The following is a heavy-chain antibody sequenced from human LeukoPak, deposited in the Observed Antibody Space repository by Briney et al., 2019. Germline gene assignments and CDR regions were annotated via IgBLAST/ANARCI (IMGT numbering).Heavy chain of an antibody. V-gene: IGHV3-7*01. CDR1: GFTFGDYA. CDR2: IKQDGSEK. Sequence: PGGSLRLSCTASGFTFGDYAMSWVRQAPGKGLEWVANIKQDGSEKHSVDSVKGRFTISRDNAKNSLYLQMNSLRADDTAVYYCTRVSSGNYLHIIHYYLDVWGKGTTVTVSS. D-gene: IGHD1-26*01. J-gene: IGHJ6*03. CDR3: TRVSSGNYLHIIHYYLDV.